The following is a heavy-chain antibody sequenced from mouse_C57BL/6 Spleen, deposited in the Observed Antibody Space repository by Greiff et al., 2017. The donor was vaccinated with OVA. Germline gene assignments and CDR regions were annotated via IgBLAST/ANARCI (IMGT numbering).Heavy chain of an antibody. J-gene: IGHJ2*01. CDR2: IDPSDSET. CDR1: GYTFTSYW. V-gene: IGHV1-52*01. CDR3: ARGDYYCGSSFHFDY. D-gene: IGHD1-1*01. Sequence: QVQLQQPGAELVRPGSSVKLSCKASGYTFTSYWMHWVKQRPIQGLEWIGNIDPSDSETHYNQKFKDKATLTVDKSSSTAYMQLSSLTSEDSAVYYCARGDYYCGSSFHFDYWGQGTTLTVSS.